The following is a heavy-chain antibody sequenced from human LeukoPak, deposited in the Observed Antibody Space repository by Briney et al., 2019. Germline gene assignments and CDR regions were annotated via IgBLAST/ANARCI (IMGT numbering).Heavy chain of an antibody. CDR3: ARDRQLAYFDY. J-gene: IGHJ4*02. V-gene: IGHV1-69*05. D-gene: IGHD6-6*01. CDR1: GGTFSSYA. CDR2: IIPIFGTA. Sequence: ASVKVSCKASGGTFSSYAISWVRQAPGQGLEWMGGIIPIFGTANYAQKLQGRVTMTTDTSTSTAYMELRSLRSDDTAVYYCARDRQLAYFDYWGQGTLVTVSS.